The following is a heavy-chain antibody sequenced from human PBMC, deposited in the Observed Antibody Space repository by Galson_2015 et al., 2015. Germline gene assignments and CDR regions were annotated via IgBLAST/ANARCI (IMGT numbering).Heavy chain of an antibody. Sequence: SLRLSCAASGFTFSSCAMSWVRQAPGKGLEWVSAISGSGGSTYYADSVKGRFTISRDNSKNTLYLQMNSLRAEDTAVYYCATDYYYDSSGYYQRGVEYFQHWGQGTLVTVSS. CDR2: ISGSGGST. D-gene: IGHD3-22*01. CDR1: GFTFSSCA. CDR3: ATDYYYDSSGYYQRGVEYFQH. J-gene: IGHJ1*01. V-gene: IGHV3-23*01.